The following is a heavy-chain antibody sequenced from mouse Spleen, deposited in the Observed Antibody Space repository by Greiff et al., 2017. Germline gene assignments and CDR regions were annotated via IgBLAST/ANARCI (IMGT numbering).Heavy chain of an antibody. V-gene: IGHV5-17*01. Sequence: EVKLVESGGGLVKPGGSLKLSCAASGFTFSDYGMHWVRQAPEKGLEWVAYISSGSSTIYYADTVKGRFTISRDNAKNTLFLQMTSLRSEDTAMYYCARSTMISDWYFDVWGAGTTVTVSS. CDR1: GFTFSDYG. D-gene: IGHD2-4*01. CDR3: ARSTMISDWYFDV. J-gene: IGHJ1*01. CDR2: ISSGSSTI.